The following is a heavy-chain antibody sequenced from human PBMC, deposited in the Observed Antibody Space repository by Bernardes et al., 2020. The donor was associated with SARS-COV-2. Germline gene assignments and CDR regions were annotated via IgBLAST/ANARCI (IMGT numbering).Heavy chain of an antibody. CDR2: IWYDGSNK. D-gene: IGHD2-8*02. J-gene: IGHJ6*04. CDR3: ARVEILGHLMDV. CDR1: GFTFSSYG. V-gene: IGHV3-33*01. Sequence: GGSLRLSCAASGFTFSSYGMNWVRQAPGKGLEWVAVIWYDGSNKYYADSVKGRFTISRDNSKNTLYLQMNSLRAEDTAVYYCARVEILGHLMDVWGKGTTVIVSS.